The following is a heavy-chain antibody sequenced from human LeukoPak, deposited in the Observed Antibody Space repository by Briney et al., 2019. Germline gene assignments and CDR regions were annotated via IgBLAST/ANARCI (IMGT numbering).Heavy chain of an antibody. V-gene: IGHV4-59*04. CDR1: DGSISTYY. Sequence: SETLSLTCTVSDGSISTYYWNWIRQPPGKGLEWIGSVYYTGDTYFNPSLNSRVTISLDTSKNQFSLSLNSVTAADTAIYYCARQRQVVQGLYDFWGQGTLVIVSS. J-gene: IGHJ4*02. CDR3: ARQRQVVQGLYDF. D-gene: IGHD6-25*01. CDR2: VYYTGDT.